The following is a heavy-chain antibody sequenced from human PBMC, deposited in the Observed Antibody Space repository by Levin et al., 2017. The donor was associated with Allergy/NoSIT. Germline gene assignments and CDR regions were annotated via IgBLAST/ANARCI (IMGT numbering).Heavy chain of an antibody. D-gene: IGHD6-13*01. CDR3: ARAPSSSWYGGDY. J-gene: IGHJ4*02. V-gene: IGHV3-66*01. CDR2: IYSGGNT. Sequence: GGSLRLSCAASGFTVSNNYMSWVRQAPGKGLEWVSVIYSGGNTYYADSVKGRFTISRDNSKNTLYLQMNSLRVEDTAVYYCARAPSSSWYGGDYWGQGTLVTVSS. CDR1: GFTVSNNY.